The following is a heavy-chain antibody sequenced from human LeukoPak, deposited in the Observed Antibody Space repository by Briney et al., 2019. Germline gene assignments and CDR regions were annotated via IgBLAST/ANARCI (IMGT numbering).Heavy chain of an antibody. CDR1: GYTLTELS. Sequence: ASVKVSCKVSGYTLTELSMHWVRQAPGKGLEWMGGFDPEDGETIYAQKFQGRVTMTEDTSTDTAYMELSSLRSEDTAVYYCASRGYSYGPTDYWGQGTLVTVSS. CDR2: FDPEDGET. J-gene: IGHJ4*02. V-gene: IGHV1-24*01. D-gene: IGHD5-18*01. CDR3: ASRGYSYGPTDY.